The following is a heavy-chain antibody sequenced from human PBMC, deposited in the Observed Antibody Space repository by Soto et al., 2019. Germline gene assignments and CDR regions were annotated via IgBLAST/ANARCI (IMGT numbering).Heavy chain of an antibody. D-gene: IGHD3-16*01. CDR2: INPSGGST. Sequence: QVQLVQSGAEVKKPGASVKVSCKASGYTFTSYYMHWVRQAPGQGLEWMGIINPSGGSTSYAQKFQGRVTMTRDTSTSTVYMELSGLRSEDTAVYYCASSRFGELPLAWGQGTLVTVSS. CDR3: ASSRFGELPLA. CDR1: GYTFTSYY. J-gene: IGHJ4*02. V-gene: IGHV1-46*01.